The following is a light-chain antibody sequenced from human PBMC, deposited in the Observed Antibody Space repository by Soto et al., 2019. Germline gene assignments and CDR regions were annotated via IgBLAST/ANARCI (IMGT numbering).Light chain of an antibody. V-gene: IGKV1-5*03. CDR1: QDISNY. CDR3: QQYNSYPWT. Sequence: DIQMTQSPSSLSASVGDRVTITCQASQDISNYLNCYQQKPGKAPKLLIYKASTLKSGVPSRFSGSGSGTEFTHTISSLQPDDFATYYCQQYNSYPWTFGQGTKVDIK. J-gene: IGKJ1*01. CDR2: KAS.